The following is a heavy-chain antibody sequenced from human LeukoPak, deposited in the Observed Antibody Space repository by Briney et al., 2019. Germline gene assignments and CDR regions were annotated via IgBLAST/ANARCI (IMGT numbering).Heavy chain of an antibody. Sequence: ASVKVSCKASGYTFTGYYMHWVRQAPGQGLEWMGWINPNSGGTNYAQKFQGRVTMTRDTSISTAYMELSRLRSDDTAVYYCARSKAVAGTADYWGQGTLVTVSS. J-gene: IGHJ4*02. D-gene: IGHD6-19*01. CDR1: GYTFTGYY. CDR3: ARSKAVAGTADY. CDR2: INPNSGGT. V-gene: IGHV1-2*02.